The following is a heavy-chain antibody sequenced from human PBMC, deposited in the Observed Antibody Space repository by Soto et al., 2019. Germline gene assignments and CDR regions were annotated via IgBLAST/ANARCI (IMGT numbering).Heavy chain of an antibody. Sequence: GASVKVSCKASGYTFTSYGISWVQQAPGQGLEWMGWISAYNGNTNYAQKLQGRVTMTTDTSTSTAYMELRSVRSDDPAVYYCARDEQATIFGVVIIRGQAGWFDPWGQGTLVTAPQ. J-gene: IGHJ5*02. CDR2: ISAYNGNT. CDR3: ARDEQATIFGVVIIRGQAGWFDP. V-gene: IGHV1-18*04. D-gene: IGHD3-3*01. CDR1: GYTFTSYG.